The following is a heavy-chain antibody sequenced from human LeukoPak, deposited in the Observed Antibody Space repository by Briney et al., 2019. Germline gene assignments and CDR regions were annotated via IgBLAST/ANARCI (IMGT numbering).Heavy chain of an antibody. V-gene: IGHV3-49*04. D-gene: IGHD5-12*01. J-gene: IGHJ5*02. CDR3: TRYSGYWFNP. CDR2: IRSKAYGGTI. CDR1: GFNFGDYA. Sequence: GGSLRLSCTASGFNFGDYALSWVRQAPGKGLEWVGFIRSKAYGGTIEYAASVKGRSTISRDDSKSIAYLQMNSLKTEDTAVYYCTRYSGYWFNPWGQGTLVTVSS.